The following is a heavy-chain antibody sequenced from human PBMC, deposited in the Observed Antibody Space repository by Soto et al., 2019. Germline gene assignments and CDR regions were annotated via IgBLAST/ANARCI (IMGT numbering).Heavy chain of an antibody. V-gene: IGHV4-30-2*01. D-gene: IGHD3-3*01. CDR2: ISHSGST. CDR3: ARALTIFGVAPNWFDP. CDR1: GDSITSGGYS. J-gene: IGHJ5*02. Sequence: LSLTCAVSGDSITSGGYSWTWIRQPPGKGLEWIGYISHSGSTYYNPSLKSRVTISEDMSRNQFSLNLASVTAADTAVYYCARALTIFGVAPNWFDPWGQGTMVT.